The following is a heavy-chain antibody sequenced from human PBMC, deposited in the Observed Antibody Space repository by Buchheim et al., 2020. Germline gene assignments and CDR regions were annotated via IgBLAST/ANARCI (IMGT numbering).Heavy chain of an antibody. Sequence: QVQLQESGPGLAKPSATLSLTCSVSGGSISTYYWTWIRQPPGKGLEWIGYIYYSGNTNYNPSPKSRVTMSIDTSKNQFSLKLSSVTAADTAMYYCAREDSFFAIDYWGQGTL. CDR2: IYYSGNT. J-gene: IGHJ4*02. V-gene: IGHV4-59*01. CDR3: AREDSFFAIDY. CDR1: GGSISTYY. D-gene: IGHD3-16*01.